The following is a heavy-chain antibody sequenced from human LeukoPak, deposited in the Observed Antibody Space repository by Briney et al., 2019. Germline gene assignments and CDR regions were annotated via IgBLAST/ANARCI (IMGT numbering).Heavy chain of an antibody. D-gene: IGHD4-23*01. CDR3: ARGRGYGGNSGFAF. CDR1: GCTFTNYY. J-gene: IGHJ4*02. Sequence: GASVKVSCKSSGCTFTNYYIHWVRQAPGQGLEWMGIINPSGGSTNYAQKFQGRVTMTRDTSTSTVFIEVTSLRSEDTAVYYCARGRGYGGNSGFAFWGQGTLVTVSS. CDR2: INPSGGST. V-gene: IGHV1-46*01.